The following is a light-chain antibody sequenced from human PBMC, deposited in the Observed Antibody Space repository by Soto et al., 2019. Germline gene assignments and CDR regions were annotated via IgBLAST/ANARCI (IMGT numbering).Light chain of an antibody. Sequence: DIQMTQSPSSLSASVGDRVTITCRASQVISKYVAWYQQKPGKVPKLLIYAASTLQSGVPSRFSGSGSGTDFTLTISSLQPEDVATYYCQKYFSAPFWTFGQGTKVDIK. V-gene: IGKV1-27*01. CDR3: QKYFSAPFWT. CDR1: QVISKY. CDR2: AAS. J-gene: IGKJ1*01.